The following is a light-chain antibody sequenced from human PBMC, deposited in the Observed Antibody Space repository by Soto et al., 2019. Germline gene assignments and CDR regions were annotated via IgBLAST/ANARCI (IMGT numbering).Light chain of an antibody. V-gene: IGKV3-15*01. Sequence: IVMTQSPATLSVSPGERATLSCRASQNIYSNVAWYQQRPGQAPRLLIYRASTRATGIPARVSASGSGTDFTLTISSLQSEDFTVYSCLQYHNLWAFGQGTKVEIK. J-gene: IGKJ1*01. CDR2: RAS. CDR1: QNIYSN. CDR3: LQYHNLWA.